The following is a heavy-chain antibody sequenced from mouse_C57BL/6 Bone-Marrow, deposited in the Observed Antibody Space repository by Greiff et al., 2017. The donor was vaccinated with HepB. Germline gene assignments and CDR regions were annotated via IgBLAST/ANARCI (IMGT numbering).Heavy chain of an antibody. J-gene: IGHJ2*01. CDR2: FHPYNDDT. V-gene: IGHV1-47*01. D-gene: IGHD2-4*01. CDR3: ARLRFDY. CDR1: GYTFTTYP. Sequence: VQLQQSGAELVKPGASVKMSCKASGYTFTTYPIEWMKQNHGKSLEWIGNFHPYNDDTKYNEKFKGKATLTVDTSSSTAYMELHSLTSEDSAVYFCARLRFDYWGQGTTLTVSS.